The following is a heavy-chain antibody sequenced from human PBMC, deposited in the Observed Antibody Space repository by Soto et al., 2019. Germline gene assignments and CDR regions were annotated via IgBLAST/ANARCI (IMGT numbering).Heavy chain of an antibody. V-gene: IGHV3-21*01. D-gene: IGHD2-8*01. CDR2: ISSSSSYI. CDR3: ARVGEGYCTNGVCYTYYYYGMDV. CDR1: GFTFSSYS. J-gene: IGHJ6*02. Sequence: EVQLVESGGGLVKPGGSLRLSCAASGFTFSSYSMNWVRQAPGKGLEWVSSISSSSSYIYYADSVKGRFTISRDNAKNSLYLQMNSLRAEDTDVYYCARVGEGYCTNGVCYTYYYYGMDVRAQGTTVTVSS.